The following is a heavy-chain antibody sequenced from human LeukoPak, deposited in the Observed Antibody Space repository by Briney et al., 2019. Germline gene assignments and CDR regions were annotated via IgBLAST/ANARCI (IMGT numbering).Heavy chain of an antibody. J-gene: IGHJ6*02. CDR1: GGSFSGYY. CDR2: INHSGST. CDR3: ARGTLGRGYYYYYGMDV. V-gene: IGHV4-34*01. Sequence: SETLSLTCAVYGGSFSGYYWSWIRQPPGKGLEWIGEINHSGSTNYNPSLKSRVTISVDTSKNQFSLKLSSVTAADTAVYYCARGTLGRGYYYYYGMDVWGQGTTVTVSS. D-gene: IGHD2-15*01.